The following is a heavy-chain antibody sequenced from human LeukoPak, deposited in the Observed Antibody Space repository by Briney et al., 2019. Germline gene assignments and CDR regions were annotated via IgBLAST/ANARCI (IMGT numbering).Heavy chain of an antibody. CDR1: GGSISSYY. J-gene: IGHJ5*02. Sequence: ASETLSLTCTVSGGSISSYYWSWIRQPPGKGLEWIGYIYYSGSTNYNPSLKSRVTISVDTSKNQFSLKLSSVTAADTAVYYCASTISNYDFWSGSLYNWFDPWGQGTLVTVSS. D-gene: IGHD3-3*01. CDR3: ASTISNYDFWSGSLYNWFDP. CDR2: IYYSGST. V-gene: IGHV4-59*01.